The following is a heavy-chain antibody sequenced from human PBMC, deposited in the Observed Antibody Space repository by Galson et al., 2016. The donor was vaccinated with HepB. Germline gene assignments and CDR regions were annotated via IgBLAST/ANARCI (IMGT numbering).Heavy chain of an antibody. J-gene: IGHJ6*02. CDR3: ARDRLGDGMDV. CDR1: GGSVSSGIYY. Sequence: ETLSLTCTVSGGSVSSGIYYWSWIRQSPVKGLEWIGSIYYIGTTNYNPFLKSRVTISVDTSKNQFSLKLNSVTAADTAVYYCARDRLGDGMDVWGQGTTVTVSS. D-gene: IGHD1-26*01. CDR2: IYYIGTT. V-gene: IGHV4-61*01.